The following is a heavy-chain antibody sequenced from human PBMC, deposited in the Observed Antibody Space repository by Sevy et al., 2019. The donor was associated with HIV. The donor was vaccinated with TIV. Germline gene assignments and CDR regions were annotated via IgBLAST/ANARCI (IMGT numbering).Heavy chain of an antibody. Sequence: SETLSLTCTVSGGSISSGAYSWNWIRQPPGKGLESIGYIFHTGSTYYNPSLKSRVTVSVDRSKNQFSLKMTSVTAADTAVYYCVRDGGTVTTPGYFDYWGQGTLVTVSS. V-gene: IGHV4-30-2*01. CDR2: IFHTGST. CDR1: GGSISSGAYS. D-gene: IGHD4-17*01. J-gene: IGHJ4*02. CDR3: VRDGGTVTTPGYFDY.